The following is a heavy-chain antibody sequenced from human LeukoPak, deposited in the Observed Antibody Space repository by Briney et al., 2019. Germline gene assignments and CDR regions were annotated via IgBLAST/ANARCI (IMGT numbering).Heavy chain of an antibody. Sequence: ASVKVSCKASGYTFTSYDINWVRQAPGQGLEWMGWVNPNSGNTGYAQKFQGRISMTRNTSITTAYMELSILTSDDTAVYYCARGGVGCSGGICYSDWFDPWGQGTLLTVST. J-gene: IGHJ5*02. D-gene: IGHD2-15*01. CDR1: GYTFTSYD. V-gene: IGHV1-8*01. CDR3: ARGGVGCSGGICYSDWFDP. CDR2: VNPNSGNT.